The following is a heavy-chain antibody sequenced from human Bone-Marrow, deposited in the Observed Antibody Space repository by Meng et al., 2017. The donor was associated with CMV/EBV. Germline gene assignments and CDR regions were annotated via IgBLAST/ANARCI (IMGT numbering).Heavy chain of an antibody. J-gene: IGHJ5*02. Sequence: ASVKVSCKASGYTFTSYDINWVRQATGQGLEWMGWMNPNSGNTGYAQKFQGRVTITRNTSISTAYMELSSLRSEDTAVYYCPRGGGSGPHYLFDPWGQGTLVTVSS. CDR3: PRGGGSGPHYLFDP. D-gene: IGHD3-10*01. CDR1: GYTFTSYD. CDR2: MNPNSGNT. V-gene: IGHV1-8*03.